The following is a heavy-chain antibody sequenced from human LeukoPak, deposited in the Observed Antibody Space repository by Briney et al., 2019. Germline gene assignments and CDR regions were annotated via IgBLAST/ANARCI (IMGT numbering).Heavy chain of an antibody. CDR3: AAKVELRSNGPYFNS. V-gene: IGHV3-53*01. CDR2: IYSGGDT. CDR1: GFTVSSNY. J-gene: IGHJ4*02. D-gene: IGHD1-7*01. Sequence: GGSLRLSCAPSGFTVSSNYMSWVRQAPGKGLEGGSVIYSGGDTFYADSVKDRFTISRDNSKNTLYLQMNSLRAEDTAVYYCAAKVELRSNGPYFNSWGQGTLVTVSS.